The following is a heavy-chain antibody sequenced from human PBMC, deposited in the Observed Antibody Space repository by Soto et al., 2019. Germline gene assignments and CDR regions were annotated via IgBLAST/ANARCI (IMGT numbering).Heavy chain of an antibody. CDR2: IKQDGSEK. CDR3: VRGVWGMDV. CDR1: GFTFSSYW. V-gene: IGHV3-7*04. Sequence: EVQLVESGGGLVQPGGSLRLSCAVSGFTFSSYWMSWVRQAPGKGLEWVANIKQDGSEKYYVDSVKGRFTISRDNAKNSVYLQMNSLRAEDTAVYYCVRGVWGMDVWGQGTTVTVSS. D-gene: IGHD6-13*01. J-gene: IGHJ6*02.